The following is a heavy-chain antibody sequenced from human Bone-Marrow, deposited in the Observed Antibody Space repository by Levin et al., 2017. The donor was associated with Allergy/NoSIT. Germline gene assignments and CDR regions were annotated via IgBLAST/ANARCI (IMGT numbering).Heavy chain of an antibody. Sequence: TSETLSLTCTVSGGSISSYYWSWIRQPPGKGLEWIGYIYYSGSTNYNPSLKSRVTISVDTSKNQFSLKLSSVTAADTAVYYCARDLPHVYSSSYHDAFDIWGQGTMVTVSS. J-gene: IGHJ3*02. V-gene: IGHV4-59*01. D-gene: IGHD6-13*01. CDR1: GGSISSYY. CDR3: ARDLPHVYSSSYHDAFDI. CDR2: IYYSGST.